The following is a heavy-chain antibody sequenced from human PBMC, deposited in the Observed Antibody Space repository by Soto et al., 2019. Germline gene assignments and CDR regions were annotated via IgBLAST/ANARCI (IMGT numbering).Heavy chain of an antibody. CDR1: GGSITSGGSF. CDR3: ARGGASSKWFAP. V-gene: IGHV4-31*03. CDR2: IGYSGAT. J-gene: IGHJ5*02. Sequence: PSETLSLTCTVSGGSITSGGSFWSWIRQHPGKGPEWMAFIGYSGATSYNPSLASRVTISADTYKSQFSLNLRSVTAADTAVYYCARGGASSKWFAPWGQGTLVTVSS. D-gene: IGHD2-15*01.